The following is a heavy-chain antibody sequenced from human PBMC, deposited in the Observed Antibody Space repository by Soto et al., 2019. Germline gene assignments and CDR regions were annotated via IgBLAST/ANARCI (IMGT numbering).Heavy chain of an antibody. J-gene: IGHJ4*02. CDR3: AKDGAATVTTRRGAFDY. V-gene: IGHV3-23*01. CDR2: ISGSGGST. D-gene: IGHD4-17*01. Sequence: GGSLRLSCAVSGLTVSGKKYVAWVRQAPGKGLEWVSAISGSGGSTYYADSVKGRFTISRDNSKNTLYLQMNSLRAEDTAVYYCAKDGAATVTTRRGAFDYCGQGTLVTVSS. CDR1: GLTVSGKKY.